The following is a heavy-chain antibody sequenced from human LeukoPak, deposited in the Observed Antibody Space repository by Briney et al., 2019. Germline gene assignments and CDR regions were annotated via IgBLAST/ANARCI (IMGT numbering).Heavy chain of an antibody. CDR3: ARAFVSGKYNWFDP. CDR1: GYTFTSYD. CDR2: MNPNSGNT. V-gene: IGHV1-8*01. J-gene: IGHJ5*02. D-gene: IGHD3-16*01. Sequence: ASVKVSCKASGYTFTSYDINWVRQATGQGLEWMGWMNPNSGNTGYAQKFQGRVTMTRNTSISTAYMELSSLRSDDTAVYYCARAFVSGKYNWFDPWGQGTLVTVSS.